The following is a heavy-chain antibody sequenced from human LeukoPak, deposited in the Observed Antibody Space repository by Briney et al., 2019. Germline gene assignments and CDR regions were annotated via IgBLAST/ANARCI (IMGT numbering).Heavy chain of an antibody. D-gene: IGHD3-3*01. CDR2: IIPIFGTA. CDR1: GGTFSSYA. V-gene: IGHV1-69*13. CDR3: ASYLRAPKVFWSGKDYYMDV. Sequence: EASVKVSCKASGGTFSSYAISWVRQAPGQGLEWMGGIIPIFGTANYAQKFQGRVTITADESTSTAYMELSSLRSEDTAVYYCASYLRAPKVFWSGKDYYMDVWGKGTTVTVSS. J-gene: IGHJ6*03.